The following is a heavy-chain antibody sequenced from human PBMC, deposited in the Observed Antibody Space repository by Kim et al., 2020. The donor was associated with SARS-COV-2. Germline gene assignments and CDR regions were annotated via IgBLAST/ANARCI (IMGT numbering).Heavy chain of an antibody. V-gene: IGHV1-18*01. D-gene: IGHD6-13*01. Sequence: NYAQTLQGRVTITTDTSTSTAYMELSGLRSDDTAVYYCARVVYSTSWSDYWGQGTLVTVSS. CDR3: ARVVYSTSWSDY. J-gene: IGHJ4*02.